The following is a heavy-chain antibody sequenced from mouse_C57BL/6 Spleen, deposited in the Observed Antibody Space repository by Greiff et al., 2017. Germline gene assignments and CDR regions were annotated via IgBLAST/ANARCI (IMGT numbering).Heavy chain of an antibody. Sequence: QVQLQQSGPELVKPGASVKISCKASGYAFSSSWMNWVKQRPGKGLEWIGRIYPGDGDTNSNGKFKGKATLTVDKSSSTAYMQRISLTSEDSAVYVCARLRDGSSYYFDYWGQGTTLTVSS. CDR1: GYAFSSSW. CDR3: ARLRDGSSYYFDY. V-gene: IGHV1-82*01. D-gene: IGHD1-1*01. J-gene: IGHJ2*01. CDR2: IYPGDGDT.